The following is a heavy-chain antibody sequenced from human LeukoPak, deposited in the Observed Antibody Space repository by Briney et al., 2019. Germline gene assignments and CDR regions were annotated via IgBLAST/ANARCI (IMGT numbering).Heavy chain of an antibody. CDR3: AREGSMATILSLGYYYFGMDV. V-gene: IGHV3-7*01. J-gene: IGHJ6*02. Sequence: PVGTLSLSCAASGFTFSSYCMSWVRQAPGKGLEWVANIKQAGSEKYIVDSVKVRFTNHRKNAKNSLHLQLNSWRAEDTAGYYCAREGSMATILSLGYYYFGMDVWGQGTTVTVSS. D-gene: IGHD5-24*01. CDR2: IKQAGSEK. CDR1: GFTFSSYC.